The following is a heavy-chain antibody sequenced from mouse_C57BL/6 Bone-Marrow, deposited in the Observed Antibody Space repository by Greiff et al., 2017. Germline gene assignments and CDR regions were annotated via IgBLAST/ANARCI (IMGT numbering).Heavy chain of an antibody. V-gene: IGHV2-2*01. Sequence: QVQLQQSGPGLVQPSQSLSITCTVSGFSLTSSGVHWVRQSPGKGLEWLGVIWRGGSTDYNAAFISRLSIRKDNSKSQVFFKMNSLQSDDTAIYXCSRIYNGYFLHFDYWGQGTTLTVSS. CDR1: GFSLTSSG. D-gene: IGHD2-3*01. CDR2: IWRGGST. J-gene: IGHJ2*01. CDR3: SRIYNGYFLHFDY.